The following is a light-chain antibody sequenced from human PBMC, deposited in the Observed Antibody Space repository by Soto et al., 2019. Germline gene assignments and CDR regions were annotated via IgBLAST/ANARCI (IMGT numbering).Light chain of an antibody. CDR2: EVS. Sequence: QSVLTQPASVSGSPGQSITISCTGTSSDVGGYNYVYWYQQHPGKAPKLIIFEVSYRPSGISNRFSASKSGDTASLTISGLQADDAADYYCCSYTYSRTQSFGSGPKVTVL. V-gene: IGLV2-14*01. CDR3: CSYTYSRTQS. CDR1: SSDVGGYNY. J-gene: IGLJ1*01.